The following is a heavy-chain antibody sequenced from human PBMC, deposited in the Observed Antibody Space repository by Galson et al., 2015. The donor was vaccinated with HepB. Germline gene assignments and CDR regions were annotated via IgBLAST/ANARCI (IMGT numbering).Heavy chain of an antibody. V-gene: IGHV3-30*04. D-gene: IGHD3-10*01. CDR3: ASLERVKVPY. CDR2: ISYDGSNK. CDR1: GFTFSSYA. J-gene: IGHJ4*02. Sequence: SLRLSCAASGFTFSSYAMHWVRQAPGKGLEWVAVISYDGSNKYYADSVKGRFTISRDNSKNTLYLQMNSLRAEDTAVYYCASLERVKVPYWGQGTLVTVSS.